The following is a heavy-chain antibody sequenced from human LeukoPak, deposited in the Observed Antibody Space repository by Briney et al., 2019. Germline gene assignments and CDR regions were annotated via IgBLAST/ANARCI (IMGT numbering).Heavy chain of an antibody. V-gene: IGHV4-59*01. D-gene: IGHD7-27*01. CDR3: ARYGDPWYFDL. J-gene: IGHJ2*01. CDR2: IYYSGST. Sequence: SETLSLTCTVSGGSISRYYWSWIRQPPGKGLEWIGYIYYSGSTNYNPSLKSRVTISVDTSKNQFSLKLSSVTAADTAVYYCARYGDPWYFDLWARGTLVTVSS. CDR1: GGSISRYY.